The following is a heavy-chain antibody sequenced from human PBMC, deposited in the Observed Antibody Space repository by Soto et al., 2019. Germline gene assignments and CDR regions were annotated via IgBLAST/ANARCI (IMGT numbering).Heavy chain of an antibody. J-gene: IGHJ5*02. CDR2: IYYTGST. CDR3: ARDFSRPSGYSTTPFRREHWFDP. CDR1: GGSISSGGYY. V-gene: IGHV4-31*03. Sequence: KTSETLSLTCTVSGGSISSGGYYWSWIRQHPGKGLEWIGYIYYTGSTYYNPSLKSRLTISLDTSKNQFSLKLSSVTAADTAVYYCARDFSRPSGYSTTPFRREHWFDPWGQGTLVTVSS. D-gene: IGHD3-22*01.